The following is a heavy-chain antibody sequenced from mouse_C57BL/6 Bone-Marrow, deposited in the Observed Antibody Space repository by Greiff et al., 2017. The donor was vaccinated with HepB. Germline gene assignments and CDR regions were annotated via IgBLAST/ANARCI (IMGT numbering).Heavy chain of an antibody. CDR1: GYTFTSYW. Sequence: VQLQQSGAELVKPGASVKLSCKASGYTFTSYWMHWVKQRPGQGLEWIGMIHPNSGSTNYNEKFKSKATLTVDKSSSTAYMQLSSLTSEDSAVYYCARQIYYGNYWFAYWGQGTLVTVSA. J-gene: IGHJ3*01. CDR3: ARQIYYGNYWFAY. V-gene: IGHV1-64*01. D-gene: IGHD2-1*01. CDR2: IHPNSGST.